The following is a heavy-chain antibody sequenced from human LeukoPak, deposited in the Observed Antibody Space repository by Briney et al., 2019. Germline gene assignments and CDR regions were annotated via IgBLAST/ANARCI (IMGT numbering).Heavy chain of an antibody. D-gene: IGHD2-2*01. Sequence: TVKVSCKASGYTFTGYYMHWVRQAPGQGLEWMGWINPNTGETNSAQKFQGRVTMTRDTTINTAYMELTRLTSDDTAVYYCASYPRYSSTPPFDYWGQGTLVTVSS. J-gene: IGHJ4*02. V-gene: IGHV1-2*02. CDR1: GYTFTGYY. CDR3: ASYPRYSSTPPFDY. CDR2: INPNTGET.